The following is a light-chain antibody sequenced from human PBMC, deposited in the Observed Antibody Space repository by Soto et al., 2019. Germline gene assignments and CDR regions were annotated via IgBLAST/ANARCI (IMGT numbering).Light chain of an antibody. Sequence: EIVMTHSPGTLSVSPGERATLSCSASQSFTDNVAWYQQKPGQAPRLLMYGVSSRATGIPDRFTGSGSGADFTLTISRLEPEDFAVYYCQVYGPSPPITFGQGTRLEIK. CDR3: QVYGPSPPIT. CDR1: QSFTDN. V-gene: IGKV3-20*01. CDR2: GVS. J-gene: IGKJ5*01.